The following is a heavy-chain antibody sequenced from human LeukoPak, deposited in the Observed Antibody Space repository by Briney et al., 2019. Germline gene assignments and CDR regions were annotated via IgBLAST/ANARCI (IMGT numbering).Heavy chain of an antibody. Sequence: ASVKVSCKASGYTFTTYGISWVRQAPGQGLEWMGWISAYNGKTNYAQKLQGRVTMTTDTSTTTAYMEVRSLRSDDTAVYHCATVGGDNQYYHMDYWGQGTLVTVSS. CDR3: ATVGGDNQYYHMDY. V-gene: IGHV1-18*01. D-gene: IGHD3-22*01. CDR1: GYTFTTYG. J-gene: IGHJ4*02. CDR2: ISAYNGKT.